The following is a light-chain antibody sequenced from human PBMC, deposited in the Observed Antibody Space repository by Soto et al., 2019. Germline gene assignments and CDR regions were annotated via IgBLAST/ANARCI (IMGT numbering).Light chain of an antibody. J-gene: IGKJ1*01. Sequence: TQSPGTLSLSPGERATLSCRAGQSVTSIYLARYQQKPGQAPRLLIYGTSFRASGIPDRFSRRRSGTAFTLTTSSLQPAEVAAVYCCHYHSYWEAFGQGTKVDIK. CDR2: GTS. CDR1: QSVTSIY. CDR3: CHYHSYWEA. V-gene: IGKV3-20*01.